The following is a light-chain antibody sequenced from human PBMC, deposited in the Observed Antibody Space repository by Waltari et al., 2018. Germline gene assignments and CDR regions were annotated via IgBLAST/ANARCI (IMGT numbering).Light chain of an antibody. CDR2: DAS. Sequence: VLTQSPGILSLSPWARTTLPCRASQRLSNFLAWYQQKPGQTPRLLIYDASVRATGIPARFSASGSGTDFALTISGLEPEDFAVYYCQQRGTWPPTFGGGT. V-gene: IGKV3-11*01. CDR1: QRLSNF. J-gene: IGKJ4*01. CDR3: QQRGTWPPT.